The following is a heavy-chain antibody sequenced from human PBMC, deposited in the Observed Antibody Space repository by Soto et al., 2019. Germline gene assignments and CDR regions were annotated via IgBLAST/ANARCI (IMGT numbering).Heavy chain of an antibody. CDR2: IYSSGST. CDR1: GDSVSSYY. CDR3: ARWTYCGGDCYWLDF. Sequence: SETLSLTCTVPGDSVSSYYWSSIRQPPGKGLEWIGYIYSSGSTNDNPSLKSRVTISLDTSKNQFSLNLNSVTAADTAIYYCARWTYCGGDCYWLDFWGQGTLVSVSS. D-gene: IGHD2-21*02. V-gene: IGHV4-59*02. J-gene: IGHJ4*02.